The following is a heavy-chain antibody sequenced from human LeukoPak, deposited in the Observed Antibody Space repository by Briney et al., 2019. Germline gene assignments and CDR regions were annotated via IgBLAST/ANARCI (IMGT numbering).Heavy chain of an antibody. CDR2: ITSSGTYI. CDR3: AKDWERGYSSSWYYFDY. CDR1: GFTFNNYN. D-gene: IGHD6-13*01. Sequence: GGSLRLSCATSGFTFNNYNMNWVRQAPGRALEWVSSITSSGTYIFYADSVKGRFTISRDNSKDTLYLQMNSLRAEDTAVYYCAKDWERGYSSSWYYFDYWGQGTLVTVSS. J-gene: IGHJ4*02. V-gene: IGHV3-21*01.